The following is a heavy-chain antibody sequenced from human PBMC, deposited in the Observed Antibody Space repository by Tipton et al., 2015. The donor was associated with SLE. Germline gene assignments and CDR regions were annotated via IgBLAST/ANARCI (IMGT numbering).Heavy chain of an antibody. D-gene: IGHD3-3*01. V-gene: IGHV4-39*01. CDR3: ARPHPPSYYDFWSGYHNWFDP. J-gene: IGHJ5*02. CDR2: IYYSGST. CDR1: GGSISSSSYY. Sequence: PGLVKPSETLSLTCTVSGGSISSSSYYWGWIRQPPGKGLEWIGSIYYSGSTYYNPSLKSRVTISVDTSKNQFSLKLSSVTAADTAVYYCARPHPPSYYDFWSGYHNWFDPWGQGTLVTVSS.